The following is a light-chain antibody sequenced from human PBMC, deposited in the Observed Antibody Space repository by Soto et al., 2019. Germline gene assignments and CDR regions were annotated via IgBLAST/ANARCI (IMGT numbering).Light chain of an antibody. CDR3: GAWDNSLTTVV. CDR2: DNS. CDR1: SSNIGNNF. Sequence: QSVLTQPPSVSAAPGQRVTISCSGSSSNIGNNFVSWYQQLPGTAPKLLIYDNSERPSGIPDRFSGSKSGTSATLGITGLQTGDEADYYCGAWDNSLTTVVFGGGTKVTVL. V-gene: IGLV1-51*01. J-gene: IGLJ3*02.